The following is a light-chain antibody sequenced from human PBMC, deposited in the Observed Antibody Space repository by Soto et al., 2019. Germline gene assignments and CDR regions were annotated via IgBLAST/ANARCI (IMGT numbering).Light chain of an antibody. CDR3: QQYYSTPAIT. CDR1: QRLLYTSNNRNY. Sequence: SQPPDSQAESLGERDTINWKSSQRLLYTSNNRNYLAWYQQKPGQPPKLLIYWASTRESGVPDRFSGSGSGTDFTLTISSLQAEDVAVYYWQQYYSTPAITFGQWLRLGI. J-gene: IGKJ5*01. CDR2: WAS. V-gene: IGKV4-1*01.